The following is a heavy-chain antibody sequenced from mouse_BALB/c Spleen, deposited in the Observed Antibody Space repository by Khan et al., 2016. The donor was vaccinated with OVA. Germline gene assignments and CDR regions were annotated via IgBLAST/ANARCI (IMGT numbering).Heavy chain of an antibody. CDR1: AYSITSDYA. V-gene: IGHV3-2*02. D-gene: IGHD2-14*01. Sequence: EVQLQESGPGLVKPSQSLSLTCTVTAYSITSDYAWTWIRQFPGNKLEWMGYISYSGSPSYNPSLKSRISITRDTSKNQFFLQLISVTTEDTATYYVACIRFYYRYALLDYWGQGTTLTVSS. J-gene: IGHJ2*01. CDR3: ACIRFYYRYALLDY. CDR2: ISYSGSP.